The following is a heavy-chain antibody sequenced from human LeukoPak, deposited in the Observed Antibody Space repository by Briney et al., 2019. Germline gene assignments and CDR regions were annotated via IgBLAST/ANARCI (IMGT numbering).Heavy chain of an antibody. Sequence: SQTLSLTCAISGDSVSSNSAAWNWIRQSPSRGLEWLGRTYYRSKWYNDYAVSVKSRITINPDTSKNQFSLQLNSMTPEDTAAYYCARGVAVAGLRAFDIWGQGTMVTVSS. CDR2: TYYRSKWYN. CDR3: ARGVAVAGLRAFDI. V-gene: IGHV6-1*01. J-gene: IGHJ3*02. D-gene: IGHD6-19*01. CDR1: GDSVSSNSAA.